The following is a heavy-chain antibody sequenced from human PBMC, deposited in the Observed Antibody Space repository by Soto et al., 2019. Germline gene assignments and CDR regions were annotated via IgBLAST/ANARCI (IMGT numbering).Heavy chain of an antibody. Sequence: ASVKVSCKASGYTFTSYAMHWVRQAPGQRLEWMGWINAGNGNTKYSQKFQGRVTITRDTSASTAYMELSSLRSEDTAVYYCARSNYYDSSGYYYGAFDIWGQGTMVTVSS. V-gene: IGHV1-3*01. CDR1: GYTFTSYA. CDR2: INAGNGNT. CDR3: ARSNYYDSSGYYYGAFDI. J-gene: IGHJ3*02. D-gene: IGHD3-22*01.